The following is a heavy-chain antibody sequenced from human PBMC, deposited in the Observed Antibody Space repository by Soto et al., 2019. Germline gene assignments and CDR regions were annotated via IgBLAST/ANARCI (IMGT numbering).Heavy chain of an antibody. Sequence: GGSLRLSCAASGFTFSSYGMHWVRPAPGKGLEWMAVISYDGSNKYYADSVKGRFTISRDNSKNTLYLQMNSLIAEDTAVYYCAKDLLARQDAFDIWGQGTMVTVSS. J-gene: IGHJ3*02. CDR1: GFTFSSYG. CDR2: ISYDGSNK. CDR3: AKDLLARQDAFDI. D-gene: IGHD2-15*01. V-gene: IGHV3-30*18.